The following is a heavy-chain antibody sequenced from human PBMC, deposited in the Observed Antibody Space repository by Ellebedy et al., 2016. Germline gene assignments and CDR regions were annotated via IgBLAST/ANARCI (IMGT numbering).Heavy chain of an antibody. Sequence: GESLKISXAASGFTFSGYAMHWVRQAPGKGLEWVAVISYDGSNKYYADSVKGRFTISRDNSKNTLYLQMNSLRAEDTAVYYCLPERLGELFWGQGTLVTVSS. CDR2: ISYDGSNK. CDR3: LPERLGELF. J-gene: IGHJ4*02. CDR1: GFTFSGYA. V-gene: IGHV3-30-3*01. D-gene: IGHD3-16*01.